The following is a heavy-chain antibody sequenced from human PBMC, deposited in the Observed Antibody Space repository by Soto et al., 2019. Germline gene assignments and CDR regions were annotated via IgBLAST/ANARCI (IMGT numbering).Heavy chain of an antibody. Sequence: VASVKVSCIASGRTFPTYTVYWVRQATGQGFQWVWGPTPTFDIATYAERLRVRVMFTADEATNTASVELSSLTSADTAVYFCARRLRRHPPETPRGQSCRTDSILHLVHGGQGTLDTVST. CDR1: GRTFPTYT. J-gene: IGHJ4*02. CDR3: ARRLRRHPPETPRGQSCRTDSILHLVH. V-gene: IGHV1-69*13. D-gene: IGHD2-2*01. CDR2: PTPTFDIA.